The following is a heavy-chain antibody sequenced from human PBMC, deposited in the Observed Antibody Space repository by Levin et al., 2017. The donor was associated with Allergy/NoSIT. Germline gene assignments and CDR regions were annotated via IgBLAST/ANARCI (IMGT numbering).Heavy chain of an antibody. CDR3: ASEYYDVLTGPAGAFEI. CDR1: GFPFSSYG. CDR2: VSYDGSNK. D-gene: IGHD3-9*01. V-gene: IGHV3-30*03. Sequence: GGSLRLSCAASGFPFSSYGMHWVRQAPGKGLEWVAVVSYDGSNKYYADSVKGRFTISRDNSKNTLYLQMNSLRAEDTAVYYCASEYYDVLTGPAGAFEIWGQGTMVTVSS. J-gene: IGHJ3*02.